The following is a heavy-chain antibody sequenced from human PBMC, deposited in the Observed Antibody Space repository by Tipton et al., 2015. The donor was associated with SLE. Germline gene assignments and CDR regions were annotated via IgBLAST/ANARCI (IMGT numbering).Heavy chain of an antibody. Sequence: SLRLSCVGSGFTFSDFFMSWIRQVTGKGLERVLFISSSSSTIYYADSVKGRFTISRDNAKNSLYLQMNSLRVEDTATYYCSTYYNFRSGYMGDYWGQGTLVAVSS. D-gene: IGHD3-3*01. J-gene: IGHJ4*02. CDR2: ISSSSSTI. CDR1: GFTFSDFF. CDR3: STYYNFRSGYMGDY. V-gene: IGHV3-11*01.